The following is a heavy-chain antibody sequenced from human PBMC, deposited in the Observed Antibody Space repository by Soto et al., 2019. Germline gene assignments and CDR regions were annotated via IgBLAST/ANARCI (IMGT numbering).Heavy chain of an antibody. V-gene: IGHV1-69*13. Sequence: SVKVSCKASGGTFSSYAISWVRQAPGQGLEWMGGIIPIFGTANYAQKFQGRVTITADESTSTAYMELSSLRSEDTAVYYCARGNCSGGSCYYYGMDVWGQGTTVTVSS. CDR2: IIPIFGTA. D-gene: IGHD2-15*01. J-gene: IGHJ6*02. CDR3: ARGNCSGGSCYYYGMDV. CDR1: GGTFSSYA.